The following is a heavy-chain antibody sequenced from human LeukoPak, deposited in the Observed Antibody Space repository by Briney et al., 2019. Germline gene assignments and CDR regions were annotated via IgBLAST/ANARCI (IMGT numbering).Heavy chain of an antibody. CDR1: GFTFSSYA. J-gene: IGHJ4*02. Sequence: PGGSLRLSCAAPGFTFSSYAMSWVRQAPGKGLEWVSAISGSGGSTYYADSVKGRFTISRDNSKNTLYLQMNSLRAEDTAVYYCAKDGSLIPRIVGVTPYFDYWGQGTLVTVSS. D-gene: IGHD1-26*01. V-gene: IGHV3-23*01. CDR3: AKDGSLIPRIVGVTPYFDY. CDR2: ISGSGGST.